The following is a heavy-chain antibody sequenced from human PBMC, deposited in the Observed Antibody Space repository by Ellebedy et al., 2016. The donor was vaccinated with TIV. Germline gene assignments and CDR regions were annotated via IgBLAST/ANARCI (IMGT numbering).Heavy chain of an antibody. J-gene: IGHJ6*03. CDR1: GGTFSSYA. V-gene: IGHV1-69*13. D-gene: IGHD3-3*01. CDR2: IIPIFGTA. CDR3: ATLGDFWSGYSDYYMDV. Sequence: SVKVSXXASGGTFSSYAISWVRQAPGQGLEWMGGIIPIFGTANYAQKFQGRVTITADESTSTAYMELSSLRSEDTAVYYCATLGDFWSGYSDYYMDVWGKGTTVTVSS.